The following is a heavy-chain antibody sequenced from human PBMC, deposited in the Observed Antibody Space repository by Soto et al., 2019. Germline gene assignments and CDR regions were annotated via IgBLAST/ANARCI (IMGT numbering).Heavy chain of an antibody. V-gene: IGHV4-39*01. CDR2: IYYSGST. D-gene: IGHD3-9*01. Sequence: SETLSLTCTVSGGSISSSSYYWGWIRQPPGKGLEWIGSIYYSGSTYYNPSLKSRVTISVDTSKNQFSLKLSSVTAADTAVYYCARSRGDYDILNGNYYYYGMDVWGQGTTVTVSS. CDR1: GGSISSSSYY. CDR3: ARSRGDYDILNGNYYYYGMDV. J-gene: IGHJ6*02.